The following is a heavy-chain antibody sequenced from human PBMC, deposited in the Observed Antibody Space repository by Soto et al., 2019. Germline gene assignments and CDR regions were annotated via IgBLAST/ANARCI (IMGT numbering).Heavy chain of an antibody. Sequence: QLVQSGAEVKKPGSSVKVSCKASGGTFSTYTITWVRQAPGQGLELMGRIIPIIGIINYAQKFQGRVTISADKFTGTAYMELTGLRSDDTAVYYCAGDPDSHYNDSHASSYPWGQGTLVTVSS. V-gene: IGHV1-69*08. J-gene: IGHJ5*02. D-gene: IGHD4-4*01. CDR2: IIPIIGII. CDR1: GGTFSTYT. CDR3: AGDPDSHYNDSHASSYP.